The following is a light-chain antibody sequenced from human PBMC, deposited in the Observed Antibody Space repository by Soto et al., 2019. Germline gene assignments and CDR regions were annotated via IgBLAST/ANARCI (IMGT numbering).Light chain of an antibody. Sequence: QSVLTQPPSASGTPGQRVTLSCSGSSSNTGTKVVHWYQQFPGTAPKLLIHSDSQRPSGVPDRFSGSKSGTSASLAISGLQSEDEADYYCVAWDDSVNGMVFGGGTQLTVL. CDR2: SDS. J-gene: IGLJ2*01. CDR3: VAWDDSVNGMV. V-gene: IGLV1-44*01. CDR1: SSNTGTKV.